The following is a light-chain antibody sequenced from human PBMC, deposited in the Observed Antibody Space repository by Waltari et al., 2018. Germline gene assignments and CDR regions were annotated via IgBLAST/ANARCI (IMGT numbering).Light chain of an antibody. CDR3: CSYAGNYVWV. V-gene: IGLV2-23*02. J-gene: IGLJ3*02. CDR1: SSDIGRYDI. CDR2: DVS. Sequence: QSALTQPAAVSGSPGLSVTISCTGASSDIGRYDIVSWYQQHPGNAPKLVISDVSKRPSGVSDRFSGSKSGDTASLTISGLQFEDEADYYCCSYAGNYVWVFGGGTRLTVL.